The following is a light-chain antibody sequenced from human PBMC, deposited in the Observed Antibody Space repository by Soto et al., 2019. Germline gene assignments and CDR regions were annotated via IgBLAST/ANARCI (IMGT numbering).Light chain of an antibody. V-gene: IGKV3-20*01. CDR3: QQYGSSTPIT. CDR2: GAS. J-gene: IGKJ5*01. Sequence: EIVLTQSPGTLSLSPGERATLSCRASQSVSSNYLAWYQQKPGQAPRLLIYGASNRATGIPDRFSGSGSGTDFTLTISRLEPEDFAVYYCQQYGSSTPITFGQGTRLEIK. CDR1: QSVSSNY.